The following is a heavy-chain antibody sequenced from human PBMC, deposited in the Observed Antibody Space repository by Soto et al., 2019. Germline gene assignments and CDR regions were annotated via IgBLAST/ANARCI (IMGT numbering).Heavy chain of an antibody. D-gene: IGHD3-10*01. J-gene: IGHJ5*02. CDR2: ISAYNGNT. CDR1: GYTFTSYG. CDR3: ARDTDGSGRNNWFDP. V-gene: IGHV1-18*01. Sequence: GASVKVSCKASGYTFTSYGISCVRHAPGQGLEWMGWISAYNGNTNYAQKLQGRVTMTTDTSTSTAYMELRSLRSDDTAVYYCARDTDGSGRNNWFDPWGQGTLVTVPQ.